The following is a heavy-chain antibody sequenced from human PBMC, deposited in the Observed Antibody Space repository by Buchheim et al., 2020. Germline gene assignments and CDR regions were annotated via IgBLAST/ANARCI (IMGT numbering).Heavy chain of an antibody. V-gene: IGHV3-23*01. CDR1: GFTFSSYA. Sequence: EVQLLESGGGLVQPGGSLRLSCAASGFTFSSYAMSWVRQAPGKGLEWVSAISGSGGSTYYADSVKGRFTISRDNSKNTLYLQMNSPRAEDTAVYYCAKDPRGGGSYPQYYFDYWGQGTL. CDR3: AKDPRGGGSYPQYYFDY. CDR2: ISGSGGST. D-gene: IGHD1-26*01. J-gene: IGHJ4*02.